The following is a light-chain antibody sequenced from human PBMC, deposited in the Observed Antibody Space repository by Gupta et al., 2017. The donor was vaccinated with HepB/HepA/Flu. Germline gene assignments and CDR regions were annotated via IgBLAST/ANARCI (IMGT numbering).Light chain of an antibody. CDR1: QSVLYSSKNKNY. CDR2: WAS. CDR3: QQDDSTPPT. J-gene: IGKJ1*01. V-gene: IGKV4-1*01. Sequence: DIVMTQSPDSLAVSLGERATINCKSSQSVLYSSKNKNYLAWYQQKPGQPPKLLIYWASTRESGVPDRFSGRGSGTVFTLTISSLQAEDVAVYYCQQDDSTPPTFGQGTKVEIK.